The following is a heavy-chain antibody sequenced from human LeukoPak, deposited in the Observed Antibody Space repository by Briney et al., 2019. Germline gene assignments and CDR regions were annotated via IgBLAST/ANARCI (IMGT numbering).Heavy chain of an antibody. D-gene: IGHD3-22*01. J-gene: IGHJ4*02. CDR1: GFTFSSYA. V-gene: IGHV3-23*01. CDR3: AKARRYYYDSSGYYDY. Sequence: AGGSLRLSCAASGFTFSSYAMSWVRQAPGKGLEWVSAISGSGGSTYYADSVKGRFTISRDNSKNTLYLQMNSLRAEDTAVYYCAKARRYYYDSSGYYDYWGQGTLVTVSS. CDR2: ISGSGGST.